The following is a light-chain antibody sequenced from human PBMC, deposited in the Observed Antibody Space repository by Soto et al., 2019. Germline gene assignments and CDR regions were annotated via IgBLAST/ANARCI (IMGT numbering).Light chain of an antibody. CDR1: NSDVGGYSY. CDR3: SSYSGSNNWV. J-gene: IGLJ3*02. Sequence: QAVVTQPPSASGSPGQSVTISCTGTNSDVGGYSYVSWYQQHPGKAPKLMISEVTKRPSGVPDRFSGSKSGNTASLTVSGLQAEDEADYYCSSYSGSNNWVFGGGTKLTVL. CDR2: EVT. V-gene: IGLV2-8*01.